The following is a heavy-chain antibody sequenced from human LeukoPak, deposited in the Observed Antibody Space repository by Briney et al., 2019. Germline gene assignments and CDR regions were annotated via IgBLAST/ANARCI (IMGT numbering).Heavy chain of an antibody. D-gene: IGHD5-18*01. Sequence: SGTLSLTCAVSGGSISSSNWWSWVRQPPGKGLEWIGEIYHSGSTNYNPSLKSRVTISVDKSKNQFSLKLSSMTAADTAVYYCARARPSSGYSYGYPDYWGQGTLVTVSS. CDR2: IYHSGST. J-gene: IGHJ4*02. CDR1: GGSISSSNW. CDR3: ARARPSSGYSYGYPDY. V-gene: IGHV4-4*02.